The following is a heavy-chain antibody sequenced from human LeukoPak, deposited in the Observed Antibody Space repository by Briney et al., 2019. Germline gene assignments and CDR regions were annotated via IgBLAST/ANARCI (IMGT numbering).Heavy chain of an antibody. CDR3: ARESGSYEAYFDY. Sequence: ASVKVSCKASGGTFSSYAISWVRQAPGQGLEWMGRIFPIFATANYAQKFQGRVTITADESMSTAYMELSSLRSEDTAVYYCARESGSYEAYFDYWGQGTLVTVSS. J-gene: IGHJ4*02. CDR1: GGTFSSYA. CDR2: IFPIFATA. D-gene: IGHD1-26*01. V-gene: IGHV1-69*15.